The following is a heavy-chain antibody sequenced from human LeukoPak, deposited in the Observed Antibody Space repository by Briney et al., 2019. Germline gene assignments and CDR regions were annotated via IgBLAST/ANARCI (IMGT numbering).Heavy chain of an antibody. CDR1: GVSIFRSHW. J-gene: IGHJ4*02. D-gene: IGHD4-17*01. Sequence: PSETLSLTCTMSGVSIFRSHWWSWARQPPGKGLEWIGEIYHSGTTNYNPSLRSRVTMSVDEAKKQFSLMLSSVTAADTAVHYCATYFYGDYASYYFDQWGQGTLVTVSS. CDR2: IYHSGTT. CDR3: ATYFYGDYASYYFDQ. V-gene: IGHV4-4*02.